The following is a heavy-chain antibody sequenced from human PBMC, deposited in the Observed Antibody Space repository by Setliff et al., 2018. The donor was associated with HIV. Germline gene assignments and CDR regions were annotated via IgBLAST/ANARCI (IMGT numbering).Heavy chain of an antibody. Sequence: GGSLRLSCAASGFAFSSHQMSWVRQAPGKGLEWVAKIRQDGTDKYYVDSVKGRFTISRDNAKNSLYLQMNSLRAEDTAIYYCAKTSNTGYLFCSDYWGQGTLVTVSS. J-gene: IGHJ4*02. V-gene: IGHV3-7*01. CDR2: IRQDGTDK. D-gene: IGHD3-9*01. CDR1: GFAFSSHQ. CDR3: AKTSNTGYLFCSDY.